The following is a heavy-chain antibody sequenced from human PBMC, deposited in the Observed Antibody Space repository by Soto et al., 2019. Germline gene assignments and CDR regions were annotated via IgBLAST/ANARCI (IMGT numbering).Heavy chain of an antibody. CDR1: GYTFTRYG. Sequence: ASVKVSCKTSGYTFTRYGVSWVRQAPGQGLEWMGWISGYNGNTKEAHKFEGRVILTTDTAANTAHMELRSLTSNDTAVYYCARGSAYSPPLTSDAWGQGPLVTLAS. CDR3: ARGSAYSPPLTSDA. V-gene: IGHV1-18*01. J-gene: IGHJ5*02. D-gene: IGHD5-12*01. CDR2: ISGYNGNT.